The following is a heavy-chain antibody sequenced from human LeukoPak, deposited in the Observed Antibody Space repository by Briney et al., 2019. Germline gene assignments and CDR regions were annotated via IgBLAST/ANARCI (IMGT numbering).Heavy chain of an antibody. CDR2: IYYSGSA. V-gene: IGHV4-59*12. Sequence: SETLSLTCTVSGGSISSYYWSWIRQPPGKGLEWIGYIYYSGSANYNPSLKSRLTISVDTSKNQFSLQLSSVTAADTAMYYCATPYCSSISCLDVFNIWGQGTMVTVSS. D-gene: IGHD2-2*01. CDR1: GGSISSYY. J-gene: IGHJ3*02. CDR3: ATPYCSSISCLDVFNI.